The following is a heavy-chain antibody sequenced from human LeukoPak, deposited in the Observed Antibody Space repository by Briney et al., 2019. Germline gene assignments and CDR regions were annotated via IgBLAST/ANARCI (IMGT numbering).Heavy chain of an antibody. CDR1: GFTFSRYW. J-gene: IGHJ6*02. V-gene: IGHV3-7*03. Sequence: LSGGSLRLSCAASGFTFSRYWMSWVRQAPGKGLEWVANINEDGSGKYYVDSVKGRFTTSRDNAKNSLYLQMNSLRAEDTALYYCAKGKGDLPLSMFLTAMVSYYYYYGMDVWGQGTTVTVSS. CDR2: INEDGSGK. CDR3: AKGKGDLPLSMFLTAMVSYYYYYGMDV. D-gene: IGHD5-18*01.